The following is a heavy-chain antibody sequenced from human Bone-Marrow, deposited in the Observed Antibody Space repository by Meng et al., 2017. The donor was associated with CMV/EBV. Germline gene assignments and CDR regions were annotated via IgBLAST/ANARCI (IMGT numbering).Heavy chain of an antibody. CDR2: ISRSSSYI. J-gene: IGHJ4*02. D-gene: IGHD5-12*01. Sequence: GESLKTSYAASGFTFSSYSTNWVRQAPGKGLEWVSSISRSSSYIYYADSVKGRFTISRDNAKNSLYLQMNSLRAEDTAVYYCARDSSKWLRFFYFDYWGQGTLVTVSP. CDR3: ARDSSKWLRFFYFDY. V-gene: IGHV3-21*01. CDR1: GFTFSSYS.